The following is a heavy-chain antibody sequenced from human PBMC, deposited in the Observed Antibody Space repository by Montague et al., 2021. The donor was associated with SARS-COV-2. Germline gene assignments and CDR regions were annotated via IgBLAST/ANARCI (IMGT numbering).Heavy chain of an antibody. V-gene: IGHV4-38-2*02. D-gene: IGHD1-1*01. CDR2: IYRNGST. Sequence: SETLSLTCTVSGYSISSGDYWGWIRQPPGKGLEWIGRIYRNGSTYYNPSLKSRVTISVDTSKNQFSLKLRSVTAADTAVYYCARVSISYDPGDASYGMDVWGQGTTVAVSS. CDR1: GYSISSGDY. CDR3: ARVSISYDPGDASYGMDV. J-gene: IGHJ6*02.